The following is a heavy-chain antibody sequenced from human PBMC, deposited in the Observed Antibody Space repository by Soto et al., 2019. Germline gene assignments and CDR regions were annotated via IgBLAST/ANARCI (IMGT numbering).Heavy chain of an antibody. D-gene: IGHD4-17*01. Sequence: VHLVESGGGVVQPGRSLRLSCAASGFTFSDYGMHWVRQAPANGLEWVAFISYDGTQSYYAAFVEGRFTISRHNYKNTRSRPPNSLRPQHKALDCWANNLSDYSDYQTSLDYWGKGTQLTVPS. CDR2: ISYDGTQS. V-gene: IGHV3-30*18. CDR1: GFTFSDYG. J-gene: IGHJ4*02. CDR3: ANNLSDYSDYQTSLDY.